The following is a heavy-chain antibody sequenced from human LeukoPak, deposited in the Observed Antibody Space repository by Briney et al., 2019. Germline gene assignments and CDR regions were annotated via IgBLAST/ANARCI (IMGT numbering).Heavy chain of an antibody. D-gene: IGHD3-22*01. V-gene: IGHV3-53*01. CDR1: GFTVSSNY. Sequence: GGSLRLSCAASGFTVSSNYMSWVRQAPGKGLEWVSVIYSGGSTYYADSVKGRFTISRDNSKNTLYLQMNSLRAEDTAVYYCARVEYYYDSSGYGNYDAFDIWGQGTVVTVSS. CDR2: IYSGGST. J-gene: IGHJ3*02. CDR3: ARVEYYYDSSGYGNYDAFDI.